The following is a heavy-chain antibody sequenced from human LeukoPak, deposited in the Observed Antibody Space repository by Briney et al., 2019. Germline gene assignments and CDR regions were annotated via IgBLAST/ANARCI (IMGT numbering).Heavy chain of an antibody. J-gene: IGHJ6*03. V-gene: IGHV4-59*11. Sequence: SETLSFTCTVSGGSISSHYWSWIRQPPGKGLEWIGYIYYSGSTNYNPSLKSRVTISVDTSKNQFSLKLSSVTAADTAVYYCARSVDPYYYYYMDVWGKGTTVTVSS. CDR3: ARSVDPYYYYYMDV. CDR1: GGSISSHY. D-gene: IGHD5-12*01. CDR2: IYYSGST.